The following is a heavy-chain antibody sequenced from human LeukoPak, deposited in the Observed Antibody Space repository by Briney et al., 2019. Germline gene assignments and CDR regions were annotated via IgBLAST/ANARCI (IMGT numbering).Heavy chain of an antibody. CDR2: IWYDGSNK. Sequence: GGSLRLSCAASGFTFSSYAMSWVRQAPGKGLEWVAVIWYDGSNKYYADSVKGRFTISRDNSKNTLYLQMNSLRAEDTAVYYCARDRREVATTGYFDYWGQGTLVTVSS. V-gene: IGHV3-33*08. D-gene: IGHD5-12*01. CDR1: GFTFSSYA. CDR3: ARDRREVATTGYFDY. J-gene: IGHJ4*02.